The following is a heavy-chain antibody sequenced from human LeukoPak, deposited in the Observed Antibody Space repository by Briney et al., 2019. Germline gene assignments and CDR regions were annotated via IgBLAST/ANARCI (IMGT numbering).Heavy chain of an antibody. CDR2: INHSGSA. J-gene: IGHJ4*02. V-gene: IGHV4-34*01. Sequence: SETLSLTCAVSGGSFSGYYWTWIRQPPGKGLEWIGEINHSGSANYNPSLKSRVTVSLDTSKNQFSLKLSSVTAADTAVYYCARGQGTVTTHWGQGTLVTVSS. CDR3: ARGQGTVTTH. D-gene: IGHD4-17*01. CDR1: GGSFSGYY.